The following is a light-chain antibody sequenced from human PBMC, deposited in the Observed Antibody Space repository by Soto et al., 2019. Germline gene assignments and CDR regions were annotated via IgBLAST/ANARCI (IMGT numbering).Light chain of an antibody. J-gene: IGKJ3*01. Sequence: DIQMTQSPSSLSASVGDRVTITCRASQGISNYLAWYQQKPGKVPKLLIYAASTLQSGVPSRFSGSGSGTDFTLTISSLQPEDVATYYCQKYNRDPPVFTFGPGTKVDIK. CDR1: QGISNY. CDR2: AAS. CDR3: QKYNRDPPVFT. V-gene: IGKV1-27*01.